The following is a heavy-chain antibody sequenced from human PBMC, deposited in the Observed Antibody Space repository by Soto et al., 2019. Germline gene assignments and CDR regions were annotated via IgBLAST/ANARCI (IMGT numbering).Heavy chain of an antibody. CDR3: TSRIKTTNDY. J-gene: IGHJ4*02. CDR2: VKTKADGGTT. D-gene: IGHD1-1*01. V-gene: IGHV3-15*07. Sequence: EVQLVESGGGLVNPGESLRLSCAASGFTFTNAWMNWVRQAPGKGPEWVGRVKTKADGGTTDYAAPAKGRFTISRDDSINTVYLQMNSLKIEDTAVYYCTSRIKTTNDYWGQGTLVTVSS. CDR1: GFTFTNAW.